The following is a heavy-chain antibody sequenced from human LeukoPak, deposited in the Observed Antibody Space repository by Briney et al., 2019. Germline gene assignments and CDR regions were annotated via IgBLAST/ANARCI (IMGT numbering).Heavy chain of an antibody. CDR3: AKVPGGGDSFYYYYGMDV. CDR1: GFTFSSYA. CDR2: ISGSGGST. Sequence: GGSLRLSCAASGFTFSSYAMSWVRQAPGKGLEWVSAISGSGGSTYYADSVKGRFTISRDNSKNTLCLQMNSLRAEDTAVYYCAKVPGGGDSFYYYYGMDVWGQGTTVTVSS. J-gene: IGHJ6*02. V-gene: IGHV3-23*01. D-gene: IGHD2-21*02.